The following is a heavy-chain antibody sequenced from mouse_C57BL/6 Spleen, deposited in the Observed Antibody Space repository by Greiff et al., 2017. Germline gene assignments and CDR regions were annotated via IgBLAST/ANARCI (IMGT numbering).Heavy chain of an antibody. V-gene: IGHV5-4*03. CDR2: ISDGGSYT. CDR1: GFTFSSYA. J-gene: IGHJ4*01. Sequence: EVKLMESGGGLVKPGGSLKLSCAASGFTFSSYAMSWVRQTPEKRLEWVATISDGGSYTYYPDNVKGRFTISRDNAKNNLYLQMSHLKSEDTAMYYCARASQFITTVVGNYAMDYWGQGTSVTVSA. CDR3: ARASQFITTVVGNYAMDY. D-gene: IGHD1-1*01.